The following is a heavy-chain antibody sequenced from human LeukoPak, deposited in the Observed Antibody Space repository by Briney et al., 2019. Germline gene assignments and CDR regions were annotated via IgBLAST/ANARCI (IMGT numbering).Heavy chain of an antibody. CDR2: IIPIFGTA. V-gene: IGHV1-69*05. D-gene: IGHD6-6*01. CDR3: ARTGPGQLDNYMDV. CDR1: GGTFISYA. J-gene: IGHJ6*03. Sequence: ASVKVSCKASGGTFISYAISWVRQAPGQGLEWMGGIIPIFGTANYAQKFQGRVTITTDESTSTAYMELSSLRSEDTAVYYCARTGPGQLDNYMDVWGKGTTVTVSS.